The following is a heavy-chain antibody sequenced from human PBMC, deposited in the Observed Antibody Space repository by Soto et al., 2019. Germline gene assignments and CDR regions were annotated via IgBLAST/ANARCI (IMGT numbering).Heavy chain of an antibody. Sequence: PGGSLRLSCAASGFTFSSYEMNWVRQAPGKGLEWVSYISSSGSTIYYADSVKGRFTISRDNAKNSLYLQMNSLRAEDTAVYYCARDRPPVTMVRGVITNDAFDIWGQGTMVTVSS. J-gene: IGHJ3*02. CDR1: GFTFSSYE. D-gene: IGHD3-10*01. V-gene: IGHV3-48*03. CDR2: ISSSGSTI. CDR3: ARDRPPVTMVRGVITNDAFDI.